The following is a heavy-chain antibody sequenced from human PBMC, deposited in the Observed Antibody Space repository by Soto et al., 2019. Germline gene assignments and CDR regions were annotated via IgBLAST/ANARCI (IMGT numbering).Heavy chain of an antibody. D-gene: IGHD3-22*01. J-gene: IGHJ6*02. CDR1: GYTFTSYG. Sequence: ASVKVSCKASGYTFTSYGISWVRQAPGQGLEWMGWISAYNGNTNYAQKLQGRVTMTTDTSTSTAYMELGSLRSEDTAVYYCATDLYASSGYSYYYYGMDVWGQGTTVTVSS. V-gene: IGHV1-18*01. CDR2: ISAYNGNT. CDR3: ATDLYASSGYSYYYYGMDV.